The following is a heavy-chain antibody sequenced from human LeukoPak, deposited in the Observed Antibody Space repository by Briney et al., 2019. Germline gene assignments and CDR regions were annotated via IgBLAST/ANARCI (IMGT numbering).Heavy chain of an antibody. V-gene: IGHV1-18*01. CDR1: GYSFINYG. Sequence: ASVKVSCKASGYSFINYGINWVRQAPGQGLEWMGWISAYNGDTNYAQKVQGRVTMTTDTSTSSAYMELRSLRSDDTAVYYCARSADSSKYYYRDVWGKGTTVTVSS. CDR2: ISAYNGDT. J-gene: IGHJ6*03. CDR3: ARSADSSKYYYRDV. D-gene: IGHD6-13*01.